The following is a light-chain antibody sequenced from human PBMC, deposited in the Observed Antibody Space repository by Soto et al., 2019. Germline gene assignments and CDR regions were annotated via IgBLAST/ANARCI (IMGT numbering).Light chain of an antibody. V-gene: IGKV1-39*01. CDR1: QNILRS. CDR2: AAS. J-gene: IGKJ5*01. CDR3: QQSYNSHPIT. Sequence: DIQMTQSPSSMSASLGYRVTITCRAGQNILRSLNWYHQKPGKAPKLRIYAASSFQSGVPSRFSGSGSGTDFTLTITSLQHEDFANYYCQQSYNSHPITFGQGTRLEIK.